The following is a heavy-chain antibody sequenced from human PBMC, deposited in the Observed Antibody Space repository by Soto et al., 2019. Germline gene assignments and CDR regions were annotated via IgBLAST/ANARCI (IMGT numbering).Heavy chain of an antibody. J-gene: IGHJ4*02. CDR2: IKSKTDGGTT. CDR3: TTDYYDSSGYYCPSFDY. CDR1: GFTFSNAW. Sequence: GGSLRLSCAASGFTFSNAWMSWVRQAPGKGLEWVGRIKSKTDGGTTDYAAPVKGRFTISRDDSKNTLYLQMNSLKTEDTAVYYCTTDYYDSSGYYCPSFDYWGQGTLVTVSS. D-gene: IGHD3-22*01. V-gene: IGHV3-15*01.